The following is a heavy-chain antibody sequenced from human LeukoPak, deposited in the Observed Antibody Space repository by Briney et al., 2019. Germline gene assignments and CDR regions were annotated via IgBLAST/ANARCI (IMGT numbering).Heavy chain of an antibody. J-gene: IGHJ4*02. CDR2: IRSKAYGGTT. V-gene: IGHV3-49*03. CDR1: SSGGYS. Sequence: SSGGYSWSWIRQPPGKGLEWVGFIRSKAYGGTTEYAASVKGRFTISRDDSKSIAYLQMNSLKTEDTAVYYCTRDPPYSSGVDYWGQGTLVTVSS. CDR3: TRDPPYSSGVDY. D-gene: IGHD6-19*01.